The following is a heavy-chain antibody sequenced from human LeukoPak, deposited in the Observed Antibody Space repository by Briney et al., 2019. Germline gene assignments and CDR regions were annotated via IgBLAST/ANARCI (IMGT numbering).Heavy chain of an antibody. J-gene: IGHJ4*02. CDR1: GGSFSGYY. V-gene: IGHV4-34*01. CDR3: ASHQQLAYFDY. D-gene: IGHD6-13*01. Sequence: SETLSLTCAVYGGSFSGYYWSWIRQPPGKGLEWIGEINHSGSTNYNPSLKSRVTISVDTSKNQFSLKLSSVTAADTAVYYCASHQQLAYFDYWGQGTLVTVSS. CDR2: INHSGST.